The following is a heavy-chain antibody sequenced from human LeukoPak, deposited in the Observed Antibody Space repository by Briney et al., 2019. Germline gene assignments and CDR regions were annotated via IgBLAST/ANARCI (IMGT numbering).Heavy chain of an antibody. Sequence: PSETLSLTCTVFGGSIRSSDDYWGWIRQPPRKGLEWIGSIHYGGITYYNPSLKSRVTISVDTSKNQFSLKLSSVTAADTAVYYCARRGSSGFLYYFDYWGQGILVTVSS. CDR3: ARRGSSGFLYYFDY. CDR1: GGSIRSSDDY. CDR2: IHYGGIT. D-gene: IGHD6-19*01. J-gene: IGHJ4*02. V-gene: IGHV4-39*01.